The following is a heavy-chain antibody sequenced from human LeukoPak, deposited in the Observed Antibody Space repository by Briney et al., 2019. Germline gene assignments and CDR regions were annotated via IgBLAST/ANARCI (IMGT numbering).Heavy chain of an antibody. CDR1: GFTFSSYA. V-gene: IGHV3-23*01. D-gene: IGHD3-3*01. Sequence: GGSLRLSCAASGFTFSSYAMSWVRQAPGKGLEWVSAISGSGGSTYYADSVKGRFTISRDNSKNTLYLQMNSLRAEDTAVYYCAKDFWSGSPLHYYYYMDVWGKGTTVTVSS. CDR3: AKDFWSGSPLHYYYYMDV. J-gene: IGHJ6*03. CDR2: ISGSGGST.